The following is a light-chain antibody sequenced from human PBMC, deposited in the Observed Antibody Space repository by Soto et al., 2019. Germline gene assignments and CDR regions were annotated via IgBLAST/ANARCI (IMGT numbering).Light chain of an antibody. CDR1: QSINTW. V-gene: IGKV1-5*03. Sequence: DIQMTQSPSTLSASVGDRITITCRASQSINTWLSWYQQIPGEAPKLLIYDGSTLERGVPSRFRCSRSGTAFTLTMSRLQPDDFATVDCQQYKTYSRTFGQGTPVEVK. CDR2: DGS. J-gene: IGKJ1*01. CDR3: QQYKTYSRT.